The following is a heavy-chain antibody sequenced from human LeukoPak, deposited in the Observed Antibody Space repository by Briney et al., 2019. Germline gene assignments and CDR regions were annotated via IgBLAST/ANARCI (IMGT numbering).Heavy chain of an antibody. Sequence: PGGSLRLSCAASGFNFNNYGMHWVRQAPGKGLEWVAFIRYDGNNKYYADSVKVRSTVSRDNSKNTMYLQMNSLRAEDTAVYYCAKGPDYYGSGSYLWYMDVWGKGTTVIISS. CDR3: AKGPDYYGSGSYLWYMDV. J-gene: IGHJ6*03. CDR1: GFNFNNYG. D-gene: IGHD3-10*01. V-gene: IGHV3-30*02. CDR2: IRYDGNNK.